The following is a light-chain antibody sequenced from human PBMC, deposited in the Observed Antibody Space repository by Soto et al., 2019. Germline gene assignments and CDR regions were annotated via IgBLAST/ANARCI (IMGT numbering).Light chain of an antibody. CDR1: QSVSSSY. V-gene: IGKV3-15*01. J-gene: IGKJ1*01. Sequence: EIVMTQSPGTLSLSPGDRATLSCRASQSVSSSYLAWYQQKPGQAPRLLIYGASTRANDIPARFSGSGSGTEFTLTIRSLQSEDIAVYYCQHYDNWPPWTFGQGTKVDIK. CDR3: QHYDNWPPWT. CDR2: GAS.